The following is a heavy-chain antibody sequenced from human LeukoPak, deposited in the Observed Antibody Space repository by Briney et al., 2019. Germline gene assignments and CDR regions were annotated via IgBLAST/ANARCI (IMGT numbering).Heavy chain of an antibody. D-gene: IGHD3-3*01. V-gene: IGHV3-23*01. J-gene: IGHJ4*02. CDR3: AKDSNYDFWSGYQY. Sequence: GGSLRLSCAASGFTFSSYAMSWVRQAPGKGLEWVSAISGSGGSTYYADSVKGRFTIYRDNSRNTLYLQMNSLRAEDTAVYYCAKDSNYDFWSGYQYWGQGTLVTVSS. CDR2: ISGSGGST. CDR1: GFTFSSYA.